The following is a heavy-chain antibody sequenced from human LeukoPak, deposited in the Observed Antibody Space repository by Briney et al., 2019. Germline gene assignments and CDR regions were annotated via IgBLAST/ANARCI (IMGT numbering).Heavy chain of an antibody. V-gene: IGHV3-15*01. CDR1: GFSFSNAW. J-gene: IGHJ4*02. CDR3: TIDSNSGRTGY. Sequence: GGSLRLSCAASGFSFSNAWMSWVRQAPGKGLEWVGRIKTKIEGATTDYAAPVEGRFTISRDDSKNTVYLQMNSLKTEDTAVYYCTIDSNSGRTGYWGQGTLVTVSS. D-gene: IGHD6-19*01. CDR2: IKTKIEGATT.